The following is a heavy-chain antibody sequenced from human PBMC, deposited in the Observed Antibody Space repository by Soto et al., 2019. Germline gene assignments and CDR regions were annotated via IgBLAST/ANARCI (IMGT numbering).Heavy chain of an antibody. D-gene: IGHD2-15*01. J-gene: IGHJ6*02. V-gene: IGHV1-18*01. CDR3: ARDIVVVVAATEAYYYYGMEV. CDR1: GYTFTSYG. CDR2: ISAYNGNT. Sequence: ASVKVSCKASGYTFTSYGISWVRQAPGQGLEWMGWISAYNGNTNYAQKLQGRVTMTTDTSTSTAYMELRSLRSDDTAVYYCARDIVVVVAATEAYYYYGMEVWGQGTTVTVSS.